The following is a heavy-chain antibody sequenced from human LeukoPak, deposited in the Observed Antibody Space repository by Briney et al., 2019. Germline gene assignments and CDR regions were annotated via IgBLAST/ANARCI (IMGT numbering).Heavy chain of an antibody. D-gene: IGHD3-16*01. CDR1: GFTLSSYW. CDR3: ARAAENYGGRFDS. J-gene: IGHJ4*02. Sequence: GGSLSISCAASGFTLSSYWMSWVRQAPGKGLEWVANIKQDGSEKYYVDSVKGRFTISRDNAKNSLYLQMNSLRAEDTAVYYCARAAENYGGRFDSWGQGTLVTVSS. V-gene: IGHV3-7*01. CDR2: IKQDGSEK.